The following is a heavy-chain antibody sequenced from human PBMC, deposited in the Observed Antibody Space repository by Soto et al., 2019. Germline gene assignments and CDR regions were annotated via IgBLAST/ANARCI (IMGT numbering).Heavy chain of an antibody. CDR2: ISYDGSNK. Sequence: GGSLRLSCAASGFTFSSYAMHWVRQAPGKGLEWVAVISYDGSNKYYADYVKGRFTISRDNSKNTLYLQMNSLRAEDTAVYYCARDLSGYEGYGMDVWGQGTTVTVSS. V-gene: IGHV3-30-3*01. D-gene: IGHD5-12*01. CDR1: GFTFSSYA. CDR3: ARDLSGYEGYGMDV. J-gene: IGHJ6*02.